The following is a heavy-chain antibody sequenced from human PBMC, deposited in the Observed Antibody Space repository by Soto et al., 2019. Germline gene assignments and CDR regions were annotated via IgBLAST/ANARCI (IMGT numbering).Heavy chain of an antibody. CDR1: GVTFSSYA. CDR2: ISGSGGRT. V-gene: IGHV3-23*01. D-gene: IGHD1-26*01. J-gene: IGHJ4*02. CDR3: AKRKWELPELYYFDY. Sequence: GGSLRLCCAASGVTFSSYAMSWVRQAPGKGLEWVSAISGSGGRTYYADSVKGRFTISRDNSKNTLYLQMNSLRGEDTAVYYCAKRKWELPELYYFDYWGQGTLVTVSS.